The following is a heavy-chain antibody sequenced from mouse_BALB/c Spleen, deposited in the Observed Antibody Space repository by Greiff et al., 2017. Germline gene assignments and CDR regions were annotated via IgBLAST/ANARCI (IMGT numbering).Heavy chain of an antibody. V-gene: IGHV5-12-1*01. CDR1: GFAFSSYD. J-gene: IGHJ2*01. D-gene: IGHD1-1*01. CDR2: ISSGGGST. Sequence: DVKLVESGGGLVKPGGSLKLSCAASGFAFSSYDMSWVRQTPEKRLEWVAYISSGGGSTYYPDTVKGRFTISRDNAENTLYLQMSSLKTEDTAMYYCARQADGSSYWYFDYWGQGTTLTVSS. CDR3: ARQADGSSYWYFDY.